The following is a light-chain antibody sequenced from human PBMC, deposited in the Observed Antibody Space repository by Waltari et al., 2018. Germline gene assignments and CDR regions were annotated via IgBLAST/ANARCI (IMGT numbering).Light chain of an antibody. V-gene: IGLV2-18*02. CDR1: SSDVGSYNR. J-gene: IGLJ1*01. CDR3: SSYTSSSTYV. CDR2: EVS. Sequence: QSALTQPPSVSGSPGQSVTISCTGTSSDVGSYNRVSWYQQPPGTAPNLMVYEVSNRPAGVPVRFSGSKSGNTASRTISGRQAEDEADYYCSSYTSSSTYVFRTGTKVTVL.